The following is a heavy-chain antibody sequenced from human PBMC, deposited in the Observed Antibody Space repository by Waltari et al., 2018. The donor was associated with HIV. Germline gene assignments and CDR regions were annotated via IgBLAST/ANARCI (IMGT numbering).Heavy chain of an antibody. CDR3: TREGVETTAPADY. Sequence: EVQLVESGGGLVQAGGYMRPSCADSGYTLSSRGMHWVRPAPGRWLVWVARINGDGSGTSYADSVRGRFSISRENAENSLHLHMNSVRPEDTGLYYCTREGVETTAPADYWGQGTLVTVSS. CDR2: INGDGSGT. J-gene: IGHJ4*02. D-gene: IGHD4-17*01. V-gene: IGHV3-74*01. CDR1: GYTLSSRG.